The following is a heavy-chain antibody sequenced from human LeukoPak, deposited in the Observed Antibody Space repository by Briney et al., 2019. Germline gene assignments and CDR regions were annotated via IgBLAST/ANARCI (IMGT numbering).Heavy chain of an antibody. Sequence: PGGSLRLSCAASGFTFDDYAMHWVRQAPGKGLEWVSGISWNSGSIGYADSVKGRFTISRDNAKNSLYLQMNSLRAEDTALYYCVKDREGYSYGLFGYWGQGTLVTVSS. CDR2: ISWNSGSI. CDR3: VKDREGYSYGLFGY. D-gene: IGHD5-18*01. V-gene: IGHV3-9*01. CDR1: GFTFDDYA. J-gene: IGHJ4*02.